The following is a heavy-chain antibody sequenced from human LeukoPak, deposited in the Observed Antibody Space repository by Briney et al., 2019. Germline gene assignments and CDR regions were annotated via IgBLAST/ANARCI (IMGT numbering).Heavy chain of an antibody. J-gene: IGHJ4*02. V-gene: IGHV3-74*01. D-gene: IGHD2-2*01. CDR2: INSDGSWT. Sequence: GGSLRLSCAASGNYWMHWVRQAPGKGLVWVSHINSDGSWTSYADSVKGRLTISKDNAKNTVYLQMNNLRAEDTAVYYCVSFYETYWGRGTLVTVSS. CDR3: VSFYETY. CDR1: GNYW.